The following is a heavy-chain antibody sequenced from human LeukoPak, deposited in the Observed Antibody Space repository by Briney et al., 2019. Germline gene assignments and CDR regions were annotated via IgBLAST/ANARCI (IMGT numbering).Heavy chain of an antibody. CDR3: AREIQTNCSGGNCYFYYFDY. D-gene: IGHD2-15*01. V-gene: IGHV4-31*03. CDR1: GGSISSGGYY. CDR2: IYYRGST. Sequence: SQTLSLTCTVSGGSISSGGYYWSWIRQHPGKGLEWIGYIYYRGSTNYNPSLKSRVSISVDTFKNQFSLKLSSVTAADTAVYYCAREIQTNCSGGNCYFYYFDYWGQGTLVTVSS. J-gene: IGHJ4*02.